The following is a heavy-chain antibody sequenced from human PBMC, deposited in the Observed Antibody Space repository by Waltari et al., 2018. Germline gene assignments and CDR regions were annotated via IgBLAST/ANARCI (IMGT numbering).Heavy chain of an antibody. CDR2: IYYSGST. CDR1: RGPISSCSYY. V-gene: IGHV4-39*07. D-gene: IGHD3-3*01. J-gene: IGHJ4*02. Sequence: QLQLQESGPGLVKPSETLSLTCPVSRGPISSCSYYWGWIGQPPGQGLEWIGSIYYSGSTYYNPSLKSRVTISVDTSKNQFSLKLSSVTAADTAVYYCARANVGPDYDFWSGYPPDYWGQGTLVTVSS. CDR3: ARANVGPDYDFWSGYPPDY.